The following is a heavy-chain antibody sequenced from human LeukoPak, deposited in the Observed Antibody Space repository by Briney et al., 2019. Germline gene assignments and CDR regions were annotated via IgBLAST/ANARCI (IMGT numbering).Heavy chain of an antibody. V-gene: IGHV3-74*01. Sequence: GGSLRLSCAASGFTFSNYWMHWVRQAPGKGLVWVSRINSDGSGTSYADSVKGRFTVSRDNARNTLYLQMNSLRAEDTAVYYCARGGVRGVIAEYWGQGTLVTVSS. CDR2: INSDGSGT. D-gene: IGHD3-10*01. CDR1: GFTFSNYW. J-gene: IGHJ4*02. CDR3: ARGGVRGVIAEY.